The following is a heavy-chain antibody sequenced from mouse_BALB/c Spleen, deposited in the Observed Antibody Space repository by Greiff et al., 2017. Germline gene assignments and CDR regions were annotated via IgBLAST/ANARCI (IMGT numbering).Heavy chain of an antibody. V-gene: IGHV5-12-1*01. CDR3: ARHDYALPWFAY. CDR2: ISSGGGST. CDR1: GFAFSSYD. J-gene: IGHJ3*01. D-gene: IGHD1-1*02. Sequence: EVQLVESGGGLVKPGGSLKLSCAASGFAFSSYDMSWVRQTPEKRLEWVAYISSGGGSTYYPDTVKGRFTISRDNAKNTLYLQMSSLKSEDTAMYYCARHDYALPWFAYWGQGTLVTVSA.